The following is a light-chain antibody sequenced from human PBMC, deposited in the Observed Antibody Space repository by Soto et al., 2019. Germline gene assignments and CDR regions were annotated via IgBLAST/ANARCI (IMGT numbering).Light chain of an antibody. V-gene: IGLV3-21*02. CDR1: NIGTKS. J-gene: IGLJ3*02. CDR3: QVWNSDADHPGV. Sequence: PSVSVAPGQTARITCEGNNIGTKSVHWYQEKPGQAPLLVVYDDSDRPSGITERFSGSNSENTATLTISRVAAGDEADYYCQVWNSDADHPGVFGGGTKVTVL. CDR2: DDS.